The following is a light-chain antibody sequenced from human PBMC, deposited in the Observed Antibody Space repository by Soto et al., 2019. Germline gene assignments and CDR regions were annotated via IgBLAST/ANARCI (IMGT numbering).Light chain of an antibody. V-gene: IGKV1-33*01. Sequence: DIQMTQSPSSLSASVGDRVTITCQASQNINNYLNWYQQKPGRAPKLLIYDASNLEAGVPSRFRGSGSGTDFTFTISRLQPEDIATYYCQQGHSTPYTFGQGTKVEIK. CDR1: QNINNY. J-gene: IGKJ2*01. CDR2: DAS. CDR3: QQGHSTPYT.